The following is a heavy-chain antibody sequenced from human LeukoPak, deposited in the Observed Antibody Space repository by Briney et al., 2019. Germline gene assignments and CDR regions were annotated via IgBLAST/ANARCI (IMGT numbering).Heavy chain of an antibody. CDR3: ACRDYGGNAAFDY. J-gene: IGHJ4*02. CDR1: GSTFSGYA. D-gene: IGHD4-23*01. CDR2: IIPIFGIA. Sequence: SVTVSCKASGSTFSGYAISWVRQAPGQGLDWMGGIIPIFGIANYAQKFQGRVTITTDESRSTAYMELSRLRPEDTAVYYCACRDYGGNAAFDYWGQGTLVTVSS. V-gene: IGHV1-69*05.